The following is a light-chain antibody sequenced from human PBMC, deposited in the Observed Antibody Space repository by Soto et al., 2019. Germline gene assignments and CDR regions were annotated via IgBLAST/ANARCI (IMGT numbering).Light chain of an antibody. Sequence: DIQMTQSPSTLSASVGDRVTITCRASESISGWLAWYQQKPGKAPKLMIFKASTLESGVPSRFSGSGSGTELTLSISSLQPDDFAIYYCQQYNSYPRTFGQGTKVEIK. CDR1: ESISGW. CDR3: QQYNSYPRT. V-gene: IGKV1-5*03. J-gene: IGKJ1*01. CDR2: KAS.